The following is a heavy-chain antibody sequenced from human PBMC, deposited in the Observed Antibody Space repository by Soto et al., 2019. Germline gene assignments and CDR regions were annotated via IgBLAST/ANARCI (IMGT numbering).Heavy chain of an antibody. CDR1: GDSLFSNSAA. J-gene: IGHJ5*02. V-gene: IGHV6-1*01. CDR2: TYYRSKWYN. D-gene: IGHD6-19*01. CDR3: ARGLESSGWYNWFDP. Sequence: PSQTLSLTCAISGDSLFSNSAAWNWIRQSPSRGLEWLGRTYYRSKWYNDYAVSVKSRITINPDTSKNQFSLQLNSVTPDDTAVYYCARGLESSGWYNWFDPWGQGTLVTVSS.